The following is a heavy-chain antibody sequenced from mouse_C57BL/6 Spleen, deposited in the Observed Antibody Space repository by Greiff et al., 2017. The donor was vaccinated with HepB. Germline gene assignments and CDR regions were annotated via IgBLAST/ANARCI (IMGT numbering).Heavy chain of an antibody. Sequence: EVKLMESGPELVKPGASVKIPCKASGYTFTDYNMDWVKQSHGKSLEWIGDINPNNGGTIYNQKFKGKATLTVDKSSSTAYMELRSLTSEDTAVYYCARMGGRPYAMDYWGQGTSVTVSS. D-gene: IGHD2-3*01. CDR3: ARMGGRPYAMDY. CDR2: INPNNGGT. V-gene: IGHV1-18*01. CDR1: GYTFTDYN. J-gene: IGHJ4*01.